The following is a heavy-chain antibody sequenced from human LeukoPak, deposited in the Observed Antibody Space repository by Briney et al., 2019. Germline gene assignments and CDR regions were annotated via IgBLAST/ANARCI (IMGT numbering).Heavy chain of an antibody. CDR3: TRDGGAVTDFDY. J-gene: IGHJ4*02. V-gene: IGHV3-30-3*01. CDR1: GFTFSSYA. D-gene: IGHD2-21*02. Sequence: GGSLRLSCEASGFTFSSYAMHWVRQAPGNGLEWAAVISSNGGIQCYTDSVKGRFTISRDNSKNTLYLQLNSLRVEDTAFYYCTRDGGAVTDFDYWGQGTLVSVSS. CDR2: ISSNGGIQ.